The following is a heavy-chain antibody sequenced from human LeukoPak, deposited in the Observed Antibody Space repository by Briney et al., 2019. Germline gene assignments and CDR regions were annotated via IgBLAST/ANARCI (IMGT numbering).Heavy chain of an antibody. Sequence: PEASVKVSCKVSGHTLSELTMHWVRQAPGKGLEWMGGFDPENDERIYARKFRGRLTMTEDTSTDTAYMELSGLRSEDTAVYFCATEMTSVVPDYWGQGTLVTVSS. CDR3: ATEMTSVVPDY. D-gene: IGHD4-11*01. V-gene: IGHV1-24*01. CDR1: GHTLSELT. J-gene: IGHJ4*02. CDR2: FDPENDER.